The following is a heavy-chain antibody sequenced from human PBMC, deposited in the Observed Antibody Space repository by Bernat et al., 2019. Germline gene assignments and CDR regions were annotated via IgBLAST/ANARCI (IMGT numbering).Heavy chain of an antibody. CDR1: GFTFSSYA. CDR2: ISYDGSNK. J-gene: IGHJ4*02. CDR3: ARDQGAGLYRTFDY. V-gene: IGHV3-30-3*01. Sequence: QVQLVESGGGVVQPGRSLRLSCAASGFTFSSYAMHWVRQAPGKGLEWVAVISYDGSNKYYAEAVKGRFTISRDKSKNTLYLQMNSLRAEDTAVYYCARDQGAGLYRTFDYWGQGTLVTVSS. D-gene: IGHD6-19*01.